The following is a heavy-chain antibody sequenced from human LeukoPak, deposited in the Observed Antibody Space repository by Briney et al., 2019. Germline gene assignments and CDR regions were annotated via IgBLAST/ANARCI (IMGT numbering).Heavy chain of an antibody. D-gene: IGHD3-9*01. CDR3: AKQGRDWLRDYYYYMDV. V-gene: IGHV3-23*01. Sequence: GGTLRLSCAASGFTFSSYGMSWVRQAPGKGLEWVSSIGGRGGSAYYADSVKGRFTISRDNSKNTLYLRMNSLRAEDTAVYYCAKQGRDWLRDYYYYMDVWGKGTTVTTSS. J-gene: IGHJ6*03. CDR1: GFTFSSYG. CDR2: IGGRGGSA.